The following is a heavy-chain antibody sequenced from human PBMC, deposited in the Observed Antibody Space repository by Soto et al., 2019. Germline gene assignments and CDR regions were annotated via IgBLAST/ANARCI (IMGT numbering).Heavy chain of an antibody. Sequence: VQLLESGGGLVQPGGSLRLSCPASGFTFATYTMSWVRQTPGKGLEWVSAITGSDGRTYYADSVKGRFTISRDNSKNTLYLQMNSLGAEDTAVYYCAKNSAATIRVGFDYWGQGTLVTVSS. CDR1: GFTFATYT. CDR3: AKNSAATIRVGFDY. D-gene: IGHD5-12*01. J-gene: IGHJ4*02. CDR2: ITGSDGRT. V-gene: IGHV3-23*01.